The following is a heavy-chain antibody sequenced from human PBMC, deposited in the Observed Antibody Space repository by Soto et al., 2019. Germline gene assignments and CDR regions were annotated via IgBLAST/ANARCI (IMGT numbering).Heavy chain of an antibody. Sequence: SETLSLTCAVYGGSSSGYYWSWIRQPPGRGLEWIGEINHSGSTNYNPSLKSRVTISVDTSKNQFSLKLSSVTAADTAVYYCARHEGLNWNYEVWPRYYYYGMDVWGQGTTVTVSS. CDR1: GGSSSGYY. V-gene: IGHV4-34*01. CDR2: INHSGST. D-gene: IGHD1-7*01. CDR3: ARHEGLNWNYEVWPRYYYYGMDV. J-gene: IGHJ6*02.